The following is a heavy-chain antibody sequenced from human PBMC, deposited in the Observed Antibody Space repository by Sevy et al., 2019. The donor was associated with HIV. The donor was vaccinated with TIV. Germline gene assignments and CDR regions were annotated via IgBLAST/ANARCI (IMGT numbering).Heavy chain of an antibody. V-gene: IGHV3-11*01. J-gene: IGHJ4*02. CDR1: GFTFSDYY. CDR2: ISSSGSTI. CDR3: ARDRYTYGSYYFDY. D-gene: IGHD5-18*01. Sequence: GGSLRLSCAASGFTFSDYYMSWIRQAPGKGLEWVSYISSSGSTIYYADSVKGRFTISRDNAKNSLYLQMNSLRAEDTALYYGARDRYTYGSYYFDYWGQGTLVTVSS.